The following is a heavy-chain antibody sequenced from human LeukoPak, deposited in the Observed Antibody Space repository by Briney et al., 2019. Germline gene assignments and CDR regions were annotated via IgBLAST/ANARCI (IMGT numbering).Heavy chain of an antibody. D-gene: IGHD5-24*01. CDR1: GFPFSSYC. CDR2: IKQDGSKK. V-gene: IGHV3-7*04. J-gene: IGHJ4*02. Sequence: GGSLRLSCVASGFPFSSYCMTWVRQAPGKGLEWVANIKQDGSKKSCVDSVKGRFTISRDNAKNSLYLQMNSLRAEDTAIYYCTRVGYIHEGIDYWGQGTLVTVFS. CDR3: TRVGYIHEGIDY.